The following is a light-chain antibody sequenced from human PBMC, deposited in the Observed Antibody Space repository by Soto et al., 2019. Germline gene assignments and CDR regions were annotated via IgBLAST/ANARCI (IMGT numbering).Light chain of an antibody. J-gene: IGLJ3*02. V-gene: IGLV1-44*01. CDR1: SSNIGSNA. CDR3: TAWDDSMNGPV. CDR2: SDN. Sequence: QSVLIQPPSASGTPGQRVTISCSGSSSNIGSNAVNWYQQLPGTAPKLLIYSDNQRPSGAPDRFSGSKSGTSASLAISGLQSEDEADYYCTAWDDSMNGPVFGGGTQLTDL.